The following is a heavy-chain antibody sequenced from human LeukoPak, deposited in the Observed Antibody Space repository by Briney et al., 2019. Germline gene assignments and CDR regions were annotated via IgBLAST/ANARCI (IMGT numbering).Heavy chain of an antibody. V-gene: IGHV4-31*03. Sequence: SETLSLTCTVSGGPISSCAYYWSWIRQHPGKGLEWLRYIYYSGSTYYNPSLRSRVTISLDTAKSQFSLKLSSVTAADTAVYYCARGLYGYSAVDYWGQGTLVSVSS. D-gene: IGHD4-17*01. CDR2: IYYSGST. J-gene: IGHJ4*02. CDR1: GGPISSCAYY. CDR3: ARGLYGYSAVDY.